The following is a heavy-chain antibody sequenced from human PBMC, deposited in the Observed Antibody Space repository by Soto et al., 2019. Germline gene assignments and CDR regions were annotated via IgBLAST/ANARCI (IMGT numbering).Heavy chain of an antibody. V-gene: IGHV3-30-3*01. CDR1: GFTFSSYA. Sequence: GGSLRLSCAASGFTFSSYAMHWVRQAPGKGLEWVAVISYDGSNKYYADSVKGRFTISRDNSKNTLYLQMNRLRAEDTAVYYCARDLGDFWSGGNWLDPWGQAIMVTVYS. J-gene: IGHJ5*02. D-gene: IGHD3-3*01. CDR2: ISYDGSNK. CDR3: ARDLGDFWSGGNWLDP.